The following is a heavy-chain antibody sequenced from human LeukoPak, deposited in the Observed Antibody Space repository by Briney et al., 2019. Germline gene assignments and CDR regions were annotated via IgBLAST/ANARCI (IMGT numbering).Heavy chain of an antibody. CDR2: IYYSGST. D-gene: IGHD3-10*01. CDR1: GGSLSSGGYY. V-gene: IGHV4-31*03. Sequence: SETLSLTCTVSGGSLSSGGYYWSWIRQHPGKGLEWIGYIYYSGSTYYNPSLKSRVTISVDTSKNQFSLKLSSVTAADTAVYYCARVPRGEGIDYWGQGTLVTVSS. J-gene: IGHJ4*02. CDR3: ARVPRGEGIDY.